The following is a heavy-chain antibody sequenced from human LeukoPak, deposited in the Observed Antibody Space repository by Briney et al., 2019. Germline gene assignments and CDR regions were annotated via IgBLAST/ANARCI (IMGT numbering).Heavy chain of an antibody. V-gene: IGHV1-69*13. CDR3: ARALPGYGTSYLYYYYGMDV. CDR2: IIPIFGTA. J-gene: IGHJ6*02. CDR1: GGTFSSYA. Sequence: SVKVSCKVSGGTFSSYAISWVRQAPGQGLEWMGGIIPIFGTANYAQKFQGRVTITADESTSTAYMELSSLRSEDTAVYYCARALPGYGTSYLYYYYGMDVWGQGTTVTVSS. D-gene: IGHD2-15*01.